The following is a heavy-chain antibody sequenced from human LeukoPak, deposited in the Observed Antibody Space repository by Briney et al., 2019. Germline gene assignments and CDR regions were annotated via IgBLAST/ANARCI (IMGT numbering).Heavy chain of an antibody. V-gene: IGHV1-2*06. J-gene: IGHJ4*02. CDR1: GYTFTGYY. CDR3: ARWRFGGSDYYFDY. D-gene: IGHD3-10*01. Sequence: ASVKVSCKASGYTFTGYYMHWVRQAPGQGLEWMVRINPNSGGTNYAQKFQGRVTMTRDTSISTAYMELSRLRSDDTAVYYCARWRFGGSDYYFDYWGQGTLVTVSS. CDR2: INPNSGGT.